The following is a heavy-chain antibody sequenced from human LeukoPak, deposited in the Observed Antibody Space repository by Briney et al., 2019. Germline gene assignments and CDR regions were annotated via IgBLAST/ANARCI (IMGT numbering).Heavy chain of an antibody. D-gene: IGHD4-17*01. J-gene: IGHJ4*02. CDR2: ISTTGTYI. Sequence: GSLILSCAASGFTFSSYSMNWVRQAPGKGLEWVSSISTTGTYIYYADSVKGRFTISRDNAKKSLYLQMNSLRAEDTAVYYCARETDYGSHVDYWGQGTLVTVSS. CDR1: GFTFSSYS. CDR3: ARETDYGSHVDY. V-gene: IGHV3-21*01.